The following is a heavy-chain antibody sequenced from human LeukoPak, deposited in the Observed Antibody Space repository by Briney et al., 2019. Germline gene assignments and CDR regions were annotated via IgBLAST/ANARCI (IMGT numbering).Heavy chain of an antibody. V-gene: IGHV1-2*02. CDR2: INPNSGGT. D-gene: IGHD6-19*01. Sequence: ASVKVSCKASGYTFTGYYLHWVRQAPGQGLEWMGWINPNSGGTNYAQKFQGRVTMTRDTPISTAYMELSRLRSDDTAVYYCASQEGIAVAGTLDYWGQGTLVTVSS. J-gene: IGHJ4*02. CDR1: GYTFTGYY. CDR3: ASQEGIAVAGTLDY.